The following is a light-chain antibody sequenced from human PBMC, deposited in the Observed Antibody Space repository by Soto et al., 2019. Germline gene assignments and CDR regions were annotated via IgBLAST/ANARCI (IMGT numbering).Light chain of an antibody. Sequence: EIVLTQSPATLSLSPGERATLSCRASQSVSSFLAWYQQKPGQAPRLLLFDASNRATGIPARFSGSGSGTAFTLTISSLEPEDFAVYYCQQRYNWPVTFGPRTKVDVK. CDR3: QQRYNWPVT. J-gene: IGKJ3*01. CDR2: DAS. V-gene: IGKV3-11*01. CDR1: QSVSSF.